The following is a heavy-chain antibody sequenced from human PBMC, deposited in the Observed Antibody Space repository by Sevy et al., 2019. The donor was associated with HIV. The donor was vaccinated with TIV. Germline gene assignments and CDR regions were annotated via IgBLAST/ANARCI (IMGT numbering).Heavy chain of an antibody. Sequence: SETLSLTCTVSGGSISSGDYYWSWIRQPPGKGLEWIAYIHYSGRTYYNPSLKSRVTISLDTSKNQFSLKLSSVTAADTAVYYCARARSYDPDPSFSWGQGTLVTVSS. CDR1: GGSISSGDYY. CDR2: IHYSGRT. CDR3: ARARSYDPDPSFS. D-gene: IGHD3-16*01. V-gene: IGHV4-30-4*01. J-gene: IGHJ5*02.